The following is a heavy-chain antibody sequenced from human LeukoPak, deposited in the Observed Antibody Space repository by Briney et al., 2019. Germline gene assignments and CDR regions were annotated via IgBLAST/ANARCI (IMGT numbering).Heavy chain of an antibody. CDR1: GFTFSSYW. V-gene: IGHV3-7*01. CDR3: ARRLFKDSSSWYGEYFQH. D-gene: IGHD6-13*01. Sequence: GGSLRLSCAASGFTFSSYWMSWVRQAPGKGLEWVANIKQDGSEKYYADSVKGRFTISRDNAKNSLYLQMNSLRAEDTAVYYCARRLFKDSSSWYGEYFQHRGQGTLVTVSS. J-gene: IGHJ1*01. CDR2: IKQDGSEK.